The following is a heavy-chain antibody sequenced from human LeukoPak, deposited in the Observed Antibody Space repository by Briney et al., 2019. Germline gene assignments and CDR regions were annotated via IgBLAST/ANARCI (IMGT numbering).Heavy chain of an antibody. D-gene: IGHD3-22*01. CDR2: ISGSGGST. CDR1: GFTFSSYA. V-gene: IGHV3-23*01. Sequence: PGGSLRLSCAASGFTFSSYAMSWVRQATGKGLEWVSAISGSGGSTYYADSVKGRFTISRDNSKNTLYLQMNSLRAEDTAVYYCAKVSSPNTYYYDSSGYLDYWGQGTLVTVSP. J-gene: IGHJ4*02. CDR3: AKVSSPNTYYYDSSGYLDY.